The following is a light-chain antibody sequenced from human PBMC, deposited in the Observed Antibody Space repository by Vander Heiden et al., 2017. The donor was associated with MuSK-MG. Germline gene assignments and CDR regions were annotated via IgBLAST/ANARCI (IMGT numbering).Light chain of an antibody. J-gene: IGLJ1*01. CDR3: CSYAGSYPYV. CDR1: SSDAGGYNY. CDR2: DVS. V-gene: IGLV2-11*01. Sequence: QSALTPPRSVSGSPGQSVTISCTGTSSDAGGYNYVSWYQQHPGNAPKLMIYDVSKRPAGVPDLFSGSTSGTTASLTISGLQAEDEADYYCCSYAGSYPYVFGTGTKVTVL.